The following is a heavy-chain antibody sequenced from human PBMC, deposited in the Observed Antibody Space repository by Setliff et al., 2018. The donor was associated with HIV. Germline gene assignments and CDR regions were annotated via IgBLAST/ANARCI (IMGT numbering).Heavy chain of an antibody. CDR2: MYYSGST. V-gene: IGHV4-39*07. D-gene: IGHD5-18*01. CDR1: GGSISSSSYY. J-gene: IGHJ4*02. Sequence: SETLSLTCTVSGGSISSSSYYWGWIRQPPGKGLEWIGSMYYSGSTYSTPSLKSRITISLDTSKNQFSLRMRSVTAADTAVYYCARVFVDTAVLRVLEYYFDSWGRGTLVTVSS. CDR3: ARVFVDTAVLRVLEYYFDS.